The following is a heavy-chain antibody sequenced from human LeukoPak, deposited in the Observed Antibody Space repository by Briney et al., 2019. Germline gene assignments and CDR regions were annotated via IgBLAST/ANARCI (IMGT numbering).Heavy chain of an antibody. V-gene: IGHV3-9*01. J-gene: IGHJ6*02. CDR2: ISWNSGSI. CDR3: AEDRVKTAARRFSGYYGMDV. D-gene: IGHD6-6*01. Sequence: GGSLRLSCAASGFTFDDYAMHWVRQAPGKGLEWVSGISWNSGSIGYADSVKGRFTISRDNAKNSLYLQMNSLRAEDTALYYCAEDRVKTAARRFSGYYGMDVWGQGTTVTVSS. CDR1: GFTFDDYA.